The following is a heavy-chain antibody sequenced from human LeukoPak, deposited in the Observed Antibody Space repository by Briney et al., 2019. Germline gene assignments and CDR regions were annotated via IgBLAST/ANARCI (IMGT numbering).Heavy chain of an antibody. D-gene: IGHD2-2*01. Sequence: GGSLRLSCAASGFTFSRNAMHWVRQAPGKGLEWVALISYDGSNKYYADSVTGRFTISRDNSKNTLYLQMNSLRGEDTALYYCAKDFPRHCSSTSCYLGYFQHWGQGTLVTVSS. CDR3: AKDFPRHCSSTSCYLGYFQH. J-gene: IGHJ1*01. CDR1: GFTFSRNA. V-gene: IGHV3-30-3*01. CDR2: ISYDGSNK.